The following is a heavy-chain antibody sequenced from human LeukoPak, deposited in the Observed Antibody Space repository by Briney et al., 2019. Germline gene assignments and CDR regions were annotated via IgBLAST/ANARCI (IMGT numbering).Heavy chain of an antibody. CDR2: IYTSGST. J-gene: IGHJ4*02. Sequence: SETLSLTCTVSGGSISSYYWSWIRQPAGKGLEWIGRIYTSGSTNYNPSLKSRVTMSVDTSKNQFSLKLSSVTAADTAVYYCARDGGNLGYCSGGSCYPPPYYFDYWGQGTLVTVSS. D-gene: IGHD2-15*01. CDR3: ARDGGNLGYCSGGSCYPPPYYFDY. CDR1: GGSISSYY. V-gene: IGHV4-4*07.